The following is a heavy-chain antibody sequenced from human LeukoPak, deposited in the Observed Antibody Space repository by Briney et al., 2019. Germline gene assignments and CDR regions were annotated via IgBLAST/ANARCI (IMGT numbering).Heavy chain of an antibody. CDR1: GGSFSSGGYS. D-gene: IGHD5-18*01. Sequence: PSETLSLTCAVSGGSFSSGGYSWSWIRQPPGKGLEWIGYIYHSGSTYYNPSLKSRVTISVDRSKNQFSLKLSSVTAADTAVYYCARASVDTAMVEYYFDYWGQGTLVTVSS. CDR2: IYHSGST. CDR3: ARASVDTAMVEYYFDY. V-gene: IGHV4-30-2*01. J-gene: IGHJ4*02.